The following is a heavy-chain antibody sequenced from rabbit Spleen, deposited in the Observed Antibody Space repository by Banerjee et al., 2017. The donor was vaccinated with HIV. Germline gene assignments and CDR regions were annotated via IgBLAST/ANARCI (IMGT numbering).Heavy chain of an antibody. D-gene: IGHD6-1*01. CDR3: ARDLGYAGYAGYGYASNL. J-gene: IGHJ4*01. CDR1: GFSFSSNYW. V-gene: IGHV1S45*01. CDR2: IYGGSSGAT. Sequence: QEQLEESGGDLVKPEGSLTLTCTASGFSFSSNYWICWVRQAPGKGLEWIACIYGGSSGATHYASWAKGRFTISKTSSTTVTLQMTSLTAADTATYFCARDLGYAGYAGYGYASNLWGPGTLVTVS.